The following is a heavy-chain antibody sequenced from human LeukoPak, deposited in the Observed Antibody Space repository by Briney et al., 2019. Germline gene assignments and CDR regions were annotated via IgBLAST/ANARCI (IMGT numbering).Heavy chain of an antibody. D-gene: IGHD2-2*01. CDR2: IYSSGNT. V-gene: IGHV4-61*02. CDR1: GGSISSGFYY. CDR3: ARDLYCSSTSCYRYYYYYMDV. J-gene: IGHJ6*03. Sequence: PSETLSLTCTVSGGSISSGFYYWSWIRQPAGKGLEWIGRIYSSGNTNYNPSLKSRVTISVDTSKNHFSLKLSSVTAADTAVYYCARDLYCSSTSCYRYYYYYMDVWGKGTTVTVSS.